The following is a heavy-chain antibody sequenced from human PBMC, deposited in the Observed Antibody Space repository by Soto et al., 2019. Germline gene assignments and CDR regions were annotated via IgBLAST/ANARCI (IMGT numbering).Heavy chain of an antibody. V-gene: IGHV3-23*01. J-gene: IGHJ5*02. Sequence: EVQLLESGGGLVQPGGSLRLSCAAYGFTFSSYAMSWVRQAPGKGLEWVSAISGSAISTYYADSVKGRFTISRDNSKNTLYLQMNSQRADDADVYYGARDHQFGERPWGQGTLVRVS. CDR1: GFTFSSYA. CDR3: ARDHQFGERP. D-gene: IGHD3-10*01. CDR2: ISGSAIST.